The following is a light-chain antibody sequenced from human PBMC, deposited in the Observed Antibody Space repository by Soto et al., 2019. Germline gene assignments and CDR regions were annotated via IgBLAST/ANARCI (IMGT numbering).Light chain of an antibody. CDR1: QSISSW. Sequence: IQMTQSPSTRSASVGDRVTITCRASQSISSWLAWYQQKPGKAPKLLIYDASSLESGVPSRFSGSGSGTEFTLTISSLQPGDFATYYCQQYNSYWTFGQGTKVDIK. J-gene: IGKJ1*01. V-gene: IGKV1-5*01. CDR2: DAS. CDR3: QQYNSYWT.